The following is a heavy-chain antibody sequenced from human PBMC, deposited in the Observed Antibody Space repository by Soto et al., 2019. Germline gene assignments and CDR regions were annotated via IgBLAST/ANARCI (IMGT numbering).Heavy chain of an antibody. CDR2: ISGSGGST. Sequence: EVQLLESGGGLVQPGGSLRLSCAASGFTFSSYAMSWVRQAPGKGLEWVSAISGSGGSTYYADSVKGRFTISRDNSKNTLDLQMNSLGAEDTAVYYCARRSSGWYFDYWGQGTLVTVSS. V-gene: IGHV3-23*01. J-gene: IGHJ4*02. CDR3: ARRSSGWYFDY. D-gene: IGHD6-19*01. CDR1: GFTFSSYA.